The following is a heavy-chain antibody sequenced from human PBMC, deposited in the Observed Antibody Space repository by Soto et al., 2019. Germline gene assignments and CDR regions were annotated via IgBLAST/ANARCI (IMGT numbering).Heavy chain of an antibody. J-gene: IGHJ6*02. CDR3: ATAPLVRGVPTGRYYGMDV. CDR2: IIPIFGTA. V-gene: IGHV1-69*13. CDR1: GGTFSSYA. D-gene: IGHD3-10*01. Sequence: EASVKVSCKASGGTFSSYAISWVRQAPGQGLEWMGGIIPIFGTANYAQKFQGRVTITADESTSTAYMELSSLRSEDTAVYYCATAPLVRGVPTGRYYGMDVWGQGTTVTVSS.